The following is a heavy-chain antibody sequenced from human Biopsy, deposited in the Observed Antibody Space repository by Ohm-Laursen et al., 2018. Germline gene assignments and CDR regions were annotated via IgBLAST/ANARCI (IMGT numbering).Heavy chain of an antibody. CDR2: FAPENGKT. V-gene: IGHV1-24*01. J-gene: IGHJ4*02. CDR1: GYTLTELS. CDR3: AADINVWNANY. Sequence: ASVKVSCKVSGYTLTELSMHWVRQAPGRGLEWMGGFAPENGKTIYAQKFQGRVTMTEDTSTDTAYMELSSLRSEDTAVYYCAADINVWNANYWGQGTQVTVSS. D-gene: IGHD1-1*01.